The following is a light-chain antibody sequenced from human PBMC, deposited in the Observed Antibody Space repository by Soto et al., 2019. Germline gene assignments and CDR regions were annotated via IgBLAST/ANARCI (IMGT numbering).Light chain of an antibody. V-gene: IGKV3-11*01. Sequence: EIRLTNSPSTLSVSVGERATLSCRASQSVSRNLAWYQQKPGQAPRLLIYGASFRATGIPDRFSGSGSGTDFTLTISSLEPEDFAVYYCQQRSNWPLTFGPGTKVDI. CDR3: QQRSNWPLT. J-gene: IGKJ3*01. CDR2: GAS. CDR1: QSVSRN.